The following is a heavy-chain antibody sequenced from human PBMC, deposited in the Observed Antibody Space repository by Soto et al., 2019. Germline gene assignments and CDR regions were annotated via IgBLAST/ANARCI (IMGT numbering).Heavy chain of an antibody. Sequence: SVKVSCKASGGTFRSYAISWVRQAPGQGLEWMGGIIPIFGTANYAQKFQGRVTITADESTSTAYMELSSLRSEDTAVYYCARDRESYYYDSSGYPPAFDIWGQGTMVTVSS. V-gene: IGHV1-69*13. CDR2: IIPIFGTA. CDR3: ARDRESYYYDSSGYPPAFDI. CDR1: GGTFRSYA. D-gene: IGHD3-22*01. J-gene: IGHJ3*02.